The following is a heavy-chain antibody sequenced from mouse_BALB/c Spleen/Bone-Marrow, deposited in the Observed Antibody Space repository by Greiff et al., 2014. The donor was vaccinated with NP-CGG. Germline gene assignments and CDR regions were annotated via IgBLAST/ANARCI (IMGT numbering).Heavy chain of an antibody. CDR2: IDPANGDT. J-gene: IGHJ2*01. CDR1: GFNIKDTY. D-gene: IGHD1-1*01. CDR3: ASYYYGHYFDD. V-gene: IGHV14-3*02. Sequence: EVKLVESGAELVKPGASVKLSCTASGFNIKDTYMHWVKQRPEQGLEWIGRIDPANGDTKYDPKFQGKATITADTSSNTAYLQLSSLTSDDAAVYYCASYYYGHYFDDWGQGTTLTVSS.